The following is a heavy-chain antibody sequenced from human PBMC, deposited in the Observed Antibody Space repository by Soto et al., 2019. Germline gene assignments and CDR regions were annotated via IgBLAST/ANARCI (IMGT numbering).Heavy chain of an antibody. V-gene: IGHV3-33*01. D-gene: IGHD3-10*01. CDR1: GFTFSTYG. CDR2: IWSDGSNT. J-gene: IGHJ4*02. Sequence: QVQLVESGGGVVQPGRSLRLSCAASGFTFSTYGMHWVRQAPGKGLEWVAVIWSDGSNTYYADSVKGRFTISRDNSKNTLDLQMNSLRAEDTAVYYCAGAGSGSYSQIDYWGQGTLVTVSS. CDR3: AGAGSGSYSQIDY.